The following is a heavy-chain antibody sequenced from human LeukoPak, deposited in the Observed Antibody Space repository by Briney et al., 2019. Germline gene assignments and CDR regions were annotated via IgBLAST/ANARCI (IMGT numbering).Heavy chain of an antibody. CDR3: ARHYSYDFWSGYPYYFDY. Sequence: PSETLSLTCTVSGGSISSSSYYWGWIRQPPGKGLEWIGSIYYSGSTYYNPSLKSRVTISVDTSKNQFSLKLSSVTAADTAVYYCARHYSYDFWSGYPYYFDYWGQGTLVTVSS. D-gene: IGHD3-3*01. CDR2: IYYSGST. J-gene: IGHJ4*02. CDR1: GGSISSSSYY. V-gene: IGHV4-39*01.